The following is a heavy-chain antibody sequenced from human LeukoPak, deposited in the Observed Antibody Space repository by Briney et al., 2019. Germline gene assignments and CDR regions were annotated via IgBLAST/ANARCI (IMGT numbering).Heavy chain of an antibody. V-gene: IGHV3-48*01. CDR2: ISSSSSTI. CDR3: ARAPEMYYDYAWGSYRSFFDY. D-gene: IGHD3-16*02. Sequence: GGSLRLSCAASGFTFSSYSMNWVRQAPGKGLEWVSYISSSSSTIYYADSVKGRFTISRDNAKNSLYLQMNSLRAEDTAVYYCARAPEMYYDYAWGSYRSFFDYWGQGTLVTVSS. CDR1: GFTFSSYS. J-gene: IGHJ4*02.